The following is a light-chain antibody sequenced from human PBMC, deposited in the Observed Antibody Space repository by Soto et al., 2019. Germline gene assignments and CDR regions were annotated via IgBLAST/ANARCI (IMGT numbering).Light chain of an antibody. CDR3: NSYTSSSTYV. CDR2: DVS. J-gene: IGLJ1*01. CDR1: SSDVGGYNY. Sequence: QLVLTQPASVSGSPGQSIAISCTGTSSDVGGYNYVSWYQQHPGKAPKLMLYDVSNRPSGVSSRFSGSKSGNTASLTISGLQAEDEADYYCNSYTSSSTYVFGTGTKLTVL. V-gene: IGLV2-14*01.